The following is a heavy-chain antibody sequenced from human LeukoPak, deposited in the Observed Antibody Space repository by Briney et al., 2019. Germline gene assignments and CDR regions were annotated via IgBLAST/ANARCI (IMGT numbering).Heavy chain of an antibody. D-gene: IGHD6-19*01. V-gene: IGHV1-2*02. CDR3: AREGIAVAGTVDY. Sequence: ASVRVSCKASGYTFTGYYLHWVRQAPGQGLEWMGWINPNSGGTNYAQKFQGRVTMTRDTSISTAYMELSRLRSDDTAVYYCAREGIAVAGTVDYWGQGTLVTVSS. J-gene: IGHJ4*02. CDR1: GYTFTGYY. CDR2: INPNSGGT.